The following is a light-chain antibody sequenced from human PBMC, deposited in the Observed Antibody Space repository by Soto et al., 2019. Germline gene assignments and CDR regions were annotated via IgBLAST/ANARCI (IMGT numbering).Light chain of an antibody. CDR2: AAS. V-gene: IGKV1-39*01. CDR3: QQSYRFPKT. CDR1: QTVTSY. Sequence: VQMTQSPSSLSASVGDSLTLTCRASQTVTSYLNWYQQKPGKAPKLLIYAASTLQSGVPSRFSGSGSGTEFTLTIISLQPEDFATYYCQQSYRFPKTFGRGTKVEVK. J-gene: IGKJ1*01.